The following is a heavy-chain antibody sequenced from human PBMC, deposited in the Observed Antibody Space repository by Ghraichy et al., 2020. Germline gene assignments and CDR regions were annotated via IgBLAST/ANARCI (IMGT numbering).Heavy chain of an antibody. V-gene: IGHV4-59*01. CDR1: GGSISSYY. J-gene: IGHJ4*02. CDR2: IYYSGST. D-gene: IGHD4-17*01. Sequence: SETLSLTCTVSGGSISSYYWSWIRQPPGKGLEWIGYIYYSGSTNYNPSLKSRVTISVDTSKNQFSLKLSSVTAADTAVYYCARHDYGDYEGGYYFDYWGQGTLVTVSS. CDR3: ARHDYGDYEGGYYFDY.